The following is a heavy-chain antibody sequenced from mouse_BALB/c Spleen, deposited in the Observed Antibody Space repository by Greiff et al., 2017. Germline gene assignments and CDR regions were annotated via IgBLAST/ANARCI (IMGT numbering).Heavy chain of an antibody. CDR3: ARSANWDVNFDV. Sequence: EVQLQESGPGLVKPSQSLSLTCTVTGYSITSDYAWNWIRQFPGNKLEWMGYISYSGSTSYNPSLKSRISITRDTSKNQFFLQLNSVTTEDTATYYCARSANWDVNFDVWGAGTTVTVSS. CDR1: GYSITSDYA. V-gene: IGHV3-2*02. D-gene: IGHD4-1*02. J-gene: IGHJ1*01. CDR2: ISYSGST.